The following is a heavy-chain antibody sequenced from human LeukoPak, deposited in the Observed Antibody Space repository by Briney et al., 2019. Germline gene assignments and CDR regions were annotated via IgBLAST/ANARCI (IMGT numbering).Heavy chain of an antibody. CDR1: GFTFSTSA. J-gene: IGHJ4*02. CDR2: IVNCSGNT. D-gene: IGHD1-1*01. Sequence: AGVPVSCKACGFTFSTSALQEVRPARGRLEGVGWIVNCSGNTDYAQNLRERVTITRDMSTDTSYMELRSLRSEDTAVYYCATGDMEGADPIPFNYWGQGTLVAVSS. V-gene: IGHV1-58*01. CDR3: ATGDMEGADPIPFNY.